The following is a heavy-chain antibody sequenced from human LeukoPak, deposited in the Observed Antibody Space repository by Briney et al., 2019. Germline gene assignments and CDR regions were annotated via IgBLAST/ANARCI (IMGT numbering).Heavy chain of an antibody. CDR2: MNPNSGNT. D-gene: IGHD1-26*01. V-gene: IGHV1-8*03. CDR1: GYTFTSYD. CDR3: AALVGATTAFDY. J-gene: IGHJ4*02. Sequence: ASVKVSCKASGYTFTSYDINWVRQATGQGLEWMGWMNPNSGNTGYAQKFQGRVTTTRNTSISTAYMELSSLRSEDTAVYYCAALVGATTAFDYWGQGTLVTVSS.